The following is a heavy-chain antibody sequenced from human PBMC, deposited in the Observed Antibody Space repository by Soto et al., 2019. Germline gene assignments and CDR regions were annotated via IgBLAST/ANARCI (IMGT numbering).Heavy chain of an antibody. CDR2: IIPVHPIS. D-gene: IGHD6-19*01. CDR3: ARHSANGWAF. Sequence: QVQLVQSGAEVKKPGSSVRVSCKASGGSFSGYTINWVRQAPGKGLEWMGRIIPVHPISTYAQNFEDRVTITADTSPTTAYMELRNLSAEDTALYISARHSANGWAFWGQGTVLSV. J-gene: IGHJ4*02. V-gene: IGHV1-69*02. CDR1: GGSFSGYT.